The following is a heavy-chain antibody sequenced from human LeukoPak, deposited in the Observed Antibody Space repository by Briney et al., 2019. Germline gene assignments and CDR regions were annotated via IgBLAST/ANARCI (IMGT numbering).Heavy chain of an antibody. V-gene: IGHV4-59*08. J-gene: IGHJ4*02. CDR1: GGSISSYY. CDR3: ARHRIAARPVDY. Sequence: SETLCLTCTASGGSISSYYWSWIRQPPGKGLEWIGYINYSGRTNYNPSLKIRVTISVDTSKNQFSLKLSSVTAADTAVYYCARHRIAARPVDYWAQRPVVTVSS. CDR2: INYSGRT. D-gene: IGHD6-6*01.